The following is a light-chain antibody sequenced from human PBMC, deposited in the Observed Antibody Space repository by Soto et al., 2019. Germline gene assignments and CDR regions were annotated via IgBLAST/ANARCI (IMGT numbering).Light chain of an antibody. V-gene: IGLV2-8*01. CDR3: TSYAGSNNRV. CDR2: DVT. J-gene: IGLJ3*02. Sequence: QSALTQPPSASGSPGQSVTISCTGTTSDVGGYTYVSWYQQYPGKAPKLMIYDVTKRPSGVPDRFSGSKSGNTASLTVSGLQAEDEADYYCTSYAGSNNRVFGGGTKLTVL. CDR1: TSDVGGYTY.